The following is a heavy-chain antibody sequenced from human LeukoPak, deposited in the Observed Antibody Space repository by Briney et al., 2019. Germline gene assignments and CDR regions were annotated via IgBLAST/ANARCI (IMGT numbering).Heavy chain of an antibody. CDR3: ARAVKLWPDRYYFDY. CDR2: IIPIFGTA. Sequence: SVKVSCKASGGTFSSYAISWVRQAPGQGLEWMGGIIPIFGTANYAQKFQGRVTITADKSTSTAYMELSNLRSEDTAVYYCARAVKLWPDRYYFDYWGQGTLVTVSS. CDR1: GGTFSSYA. J-gene: IGHJ4*02. D-gene: IGHD3-16*01. V-gene: IGHV1-69*06.